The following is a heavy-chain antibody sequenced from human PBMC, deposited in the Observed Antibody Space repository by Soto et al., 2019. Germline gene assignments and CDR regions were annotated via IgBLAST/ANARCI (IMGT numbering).Heavy chain of an antibody. CDR2: IHYTGST. V-gene: IGHV4-59*01. CDR1: GASISSYY. CDR3: ARVMRDSWSVSPTNNWFDP. Sequence: PSETLSLTCAVSGASISSYYWSWIRQPPGKGLEWIGYIHYTGSTNYKSSLKSRVTISVDTSKNQFSLKLSSVTAADTAVYYCARVMRDSWSVSPTNNWFDPWGQGTLVTVSS. D-gene: IGHD3-3*01. J-gene: IGHJ5*02.